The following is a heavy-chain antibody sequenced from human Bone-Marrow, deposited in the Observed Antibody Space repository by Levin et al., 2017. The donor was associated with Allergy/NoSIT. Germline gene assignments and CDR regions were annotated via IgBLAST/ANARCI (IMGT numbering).Heavy chain of an antibody. Sequence: GGSLRLSCAASAFTFISYAMSWVRQAPGKGLEWVSTITGSGSTTYYADSVKGRFTISRDNSENTLYLQMKSLRAEDTAVYYCASGGWYGDDYWGQGTLVTVSS. CDR1: AFTFISYA. CDR2: ITGSGSTT. V-gene: IGHV3-23*01. D-gene: IGHD6-19*01. J-gene: IGHJ4*02. CDR3: ASGGWYGDDY.